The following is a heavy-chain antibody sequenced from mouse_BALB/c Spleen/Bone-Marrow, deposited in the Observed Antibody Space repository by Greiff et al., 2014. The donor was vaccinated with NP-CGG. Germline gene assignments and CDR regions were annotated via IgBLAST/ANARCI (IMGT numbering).Heavy chain of an antibody. CDR3: AKHTLRYYAMDY. J-gene: IGHJ4*01. V-gene: IGHV2-6-5*01. D-gene: IGHD1-1*01. Sequence: VNLVESGPGQVAPSQSLSITCTVSGFSLTDYGVSWIRQPPGKGLEWLGVIWGGGSTYYNSSLKSRLSISKDNSKSQVFLKMNNLQTDDTAMYYCAKHTLRYYAMDYWGQGTSVTVSS. CDR1: GFSLTDYG. CDR2: IWGGGST.